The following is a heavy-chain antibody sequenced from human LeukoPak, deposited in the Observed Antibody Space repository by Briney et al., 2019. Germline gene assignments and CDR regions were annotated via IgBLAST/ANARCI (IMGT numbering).Heavy chain of an antibody. CDR3: ARTVGYFDL. J-gene: IGHJ2*01. CDR1: GYTLTELS. Sequence: ASVKVSCKVSGYTLTELSMHWVRQAPGQGLEWMGWISAYNGNTNYAQKLQGRVTMTTDTSTSTAYMELRSLRSDDTAVYYCARTVGYFDLWGRGTLVTVSS. CDR2: ISAYNGNT. D-gene: IGHD2-15*01. V-gene: IGHV1-18*01.